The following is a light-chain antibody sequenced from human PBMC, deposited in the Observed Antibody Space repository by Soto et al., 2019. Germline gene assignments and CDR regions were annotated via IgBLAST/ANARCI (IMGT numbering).Light chain of an antibody. CDR2: GAS. CDR1: QSVSNS. J-gene: IGKJ1*01. CDR3: QHYNDWPST. V-gene: IGKV3-15*01. Sequence: VLTQCPATLSVSPGERATLSCRASQSVSNSLAWYQQKPGQAPRLLIYGASTRASSIPARFSGSGSGTEFTLTISSLQSEDFAVYYCQHYNDWPSTFGQGTKVDFK.